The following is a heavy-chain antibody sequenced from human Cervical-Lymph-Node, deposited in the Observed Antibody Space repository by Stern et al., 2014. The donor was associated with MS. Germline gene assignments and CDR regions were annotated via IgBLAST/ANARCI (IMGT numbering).Heavy chain of an antibody. V-gene: IGHV3-15*01. CDR2: INSKPDGGTT. J-gene: IGHJ6*02. CDR1: GFTFRNAW. CDR3: TTLDRSYPYYYYGIDV. D-gene: IGHD1-26*01. Sequence: EVQLVESGGGLVKPGGSLRLSCAASGFTFRNAWMTWIRQAPGKGLEWDGRINSKPDGGTTDYAAPVKGRFTISRDDSKNTLYLQMNSLKTEDTAVYYCTTLDRSYPYYYYGIDVWGQGTTVTVSS.